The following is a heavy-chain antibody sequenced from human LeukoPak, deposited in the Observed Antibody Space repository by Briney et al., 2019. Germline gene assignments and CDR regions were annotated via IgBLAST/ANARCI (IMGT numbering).Heavy chain of an antibody. V-gene: IGHV4-34*01. CDR3: VRETRTENGFDP. Sequence: SETLSLTCAVYGGSFSGYYWSWIRQPPGKGLEWVGEINHSGSTNYNPSLKSRVTISVDTSKNQFSLKLSSVTAADTAVYYCVRETRTENGFDPWGQGTLVTVSS. D-gene: IGHD1-14*01. J-gene: IGHJ5*02. CDR1: GGSFSGYY. CDR2: INHSGST.